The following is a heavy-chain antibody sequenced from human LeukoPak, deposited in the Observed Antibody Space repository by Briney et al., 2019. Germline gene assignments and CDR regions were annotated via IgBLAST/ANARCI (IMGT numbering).Heavy chain of an antibody. CDR2: INHSGST. CDR1: GFSFSDYW. Sequence: GSLRLSCAASGFSFSDYWMSWVRQPPGKGLEWIGEINHSGSTNYNPSLKSRVTISVDTSKNQFSLKLSSVTAADTAVYYCAVAYCGGDCYSPPGFDYWGQGTLVTVSS. V-gene: IGHV4-34*08. J-gene: IGHJ4*02. CDR3: AVAYCGGDCYSPPGFDY. D-gene: IGHD2-21*02.